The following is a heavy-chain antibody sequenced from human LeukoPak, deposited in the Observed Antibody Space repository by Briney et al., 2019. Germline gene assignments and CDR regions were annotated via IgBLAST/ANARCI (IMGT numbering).Heavy chain of an antibody. CDR1: GFTFSDHW. D-gene: IGHD4/OR15-4a*01. Sequence: GGSPRLSCAASGFTFSDHWMTWVRQVPGKGLEWVADIKKDGSEKNEVDSAKGRFTISRDNAKNSLYLEMNSLRAEDTAVYYCARGPPYGARCDYLDYWGQGALVTVSS. J-gene: IGHJ4*02. V-gene: IGHV3-7*01. CDR2: IKKDGSEK. CDR3: ARGPPYGARCDYLDY.